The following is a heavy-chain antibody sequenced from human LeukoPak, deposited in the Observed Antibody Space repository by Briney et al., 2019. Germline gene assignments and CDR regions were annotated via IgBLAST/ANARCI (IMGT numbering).Heavy chain of an antibody. CDR2: ISYDGSNK. V-gene: IGHV3-30*05. J-gene: IGHJ6*02. CDR3: ARVVCSGGSCNAYYYYYYGMDV. CDR1: GFIFRNYG. D-gene: IGHD2-15*01. Sequence: GGSLRLSCAASGFIFRNYGMSWVRQAPGKGLEWVAVISYDGSNKYYADSVKGRFTISRDNSKNTLYLQMNSLRAEGTAVYYCARVVCSGGSCNAYYYYYYGMDVWGQGTTVTVSS.